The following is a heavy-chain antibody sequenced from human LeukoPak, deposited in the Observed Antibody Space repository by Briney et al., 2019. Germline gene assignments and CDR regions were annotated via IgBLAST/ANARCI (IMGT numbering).Heavy chain of an antibody. CDR3: TTAYYDSRGYYNDY. CDR1: GFTFSNAW. CDR2: IKSKTDGGTT. J-gene: IGHJ4*02. V-gene: IGHV3-15*01. D-gene: IGHD3-22*01. Sequence: GGSLRLSCAASGFTFSNAWMSWVRQAPGKGLEWVGRIKSKTDGGTTDYAAPVKGRFTISRDDSKNTLYLQMNSLKTEDTAVYYCTTAYYDSRGYYNDYWGQSTLVTVSS.